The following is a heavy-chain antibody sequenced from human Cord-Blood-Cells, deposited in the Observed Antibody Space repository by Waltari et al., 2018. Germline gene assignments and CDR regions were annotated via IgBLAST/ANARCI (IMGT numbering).Heavy chain of an antibody. CDR1: GGSFSGYY. V-gene: IGHV4-34*01. CDR3: ASGPPSSYYDPNWFDP. J-gene: IGHJ5*02. Sequence: QVQLQQWGAGLLKPSETLSLTCAVYGGSFSGYYWSWIRQPPGKGLEWIGEINHSGSTNDHPALKSRVTISVDTSKNQFSRKLSSVTAADTAVYYCASGPPSSYYDPNWFDPWGQGTLVTVSS. D-gene: IGHD3-3*01. CDR2: INHSGST.